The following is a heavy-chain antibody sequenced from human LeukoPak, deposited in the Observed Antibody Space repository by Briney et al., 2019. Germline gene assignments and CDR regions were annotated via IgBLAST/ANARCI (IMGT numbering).Heavy chain of an antibody. V-gene: IGHV3-30*02. CDR1: GFTFSSYG. CDR3: AKSSGGDFWSGYYNEFDY. J-gene: IGHJ4*02. D-gene: IGHD3-3*01. CDR2: IRYDGSNK. Sequence: GGSLRLSCAASGFTFSSYGMHWVRQAPGKGLEWVAFIRYDGSNKYYADSVKGRFTISRDNSKNTLYLQMNSLRAEDTAVYYCAKSSGGDFWSGYYNEFDYWGQGTLVTVSS.